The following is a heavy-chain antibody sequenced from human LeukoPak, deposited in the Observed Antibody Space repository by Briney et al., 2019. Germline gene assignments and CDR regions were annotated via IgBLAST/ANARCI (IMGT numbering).Heavy chain of an antibody. CDR1: GFTFSSYT. J-gene: IGHJ4*02. D-gene: IGHD2-2*01. CDR2: ISGSGGST. CDR3: AKEKWDIVVVPAHDY. V-gene: IGHV3-23*01. Sequence: GGSLRLSCAASGFTFSSYTMSWVRQAPGKGLEWVSAISGSGGSTYYADSVKGRFTISRDNSKNTLYLQMNSLRAEDTAAYYCAKEKWDIVVVPAHDYWGQGTLVTVSS.